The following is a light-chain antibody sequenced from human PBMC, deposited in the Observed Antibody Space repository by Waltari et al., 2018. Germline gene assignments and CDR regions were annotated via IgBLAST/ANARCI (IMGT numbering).Light chain of an antibody. Sequence: EIVLTQSPATLALSPGDRATLSGRASQNVNMYLAWYQQKPGQGPRLLIYDATDRAAGVPARFSGSGSGTEFTLTISSLEPEDFAVYHCQQRNHWITFGQGTRLEI. CDR2: DAT. CDR1: QNVNMY. V-gene: IGKV3-11*01. CDR3: QQRNHWIT. J-gene: IGKJ5*01.